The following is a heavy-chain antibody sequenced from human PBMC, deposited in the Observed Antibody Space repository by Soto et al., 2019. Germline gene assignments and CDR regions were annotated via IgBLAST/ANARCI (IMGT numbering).Heavy chain of an antibody. CDR2: IYPSDSYI. V-gene: IGHV5-10-1*01. D-gene: IGHD2-15*01. CDR3: ARLGDCSGGSCFSRYYYHGMDV. Sequence: GESLKISCKGSGYSFTSYWIGWVRQMPGKGLEWMGIIYPSDSYINYSPSFQGRVTISADKSLNTAYLQWSSLEASDTAMYYCARLGDCSGGSCFSRYYYHGMDVWGQGTTVTVSS. CDR1: GYSFTSYW. J-gene: IGHJ6*02.